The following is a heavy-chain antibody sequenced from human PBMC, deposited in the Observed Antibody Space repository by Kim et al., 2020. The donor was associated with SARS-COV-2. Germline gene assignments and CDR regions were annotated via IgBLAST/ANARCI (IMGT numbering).Heavy chain of an antibody. CDR3: AKGQTGAWYISSC. V-gene: IGHV3-9*01. J-gene: IGHJ4*02. CDR1: GFTFGDYA. CDR2: ISWRSNSI. Sequence: GGSLRLSCAASGFTFGDYAMHWVRQAPGKGLEWVSGISWRSNSIGYADSVKGRFTISRDNAKNSLYLQMNSLRVEDTALYYCAKGQTGAWYISSCWGQGTLVTVSS. D-gene: IGHD1-1*01.